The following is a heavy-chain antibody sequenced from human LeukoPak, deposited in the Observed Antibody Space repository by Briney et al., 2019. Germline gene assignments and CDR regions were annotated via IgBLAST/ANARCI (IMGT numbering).Heavy chain of an antibody. CDR3: AKAWSVVVAFSTFDY. CDR2: ISYDGSNK. D-gene: IGHD2-15*01. J-gene: IGHJ4*02. CDR1: GFTFSSYG. Sequence: GGSLRLSCAASGFTFSSYGMHWVRQAPGKGLERVAVISYDGSNKYYADSVKGRFTISRDNSKNTLYLQMNSLRAEDTAVYYCAKAWSVVVAFSTFDYWGQGTLVTVSS. V-gene: IGHV3-30*18.